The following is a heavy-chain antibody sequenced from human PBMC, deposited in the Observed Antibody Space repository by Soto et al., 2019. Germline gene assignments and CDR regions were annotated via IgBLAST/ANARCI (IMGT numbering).Heavy chain of an antibody. D-gene: IGHD4-17*01. CDR1: NGSISSRSSY. Sequence: QLQLQESGSGLVKPSETLSLTCIVSNGSISSRSSYWGWIRQPPGKGLEWIGSIYYIGNTYYNQPLKRRVAITIDTSTTQFSQKKNSVTAADTAVDFCGGQDYGAKGYYFENWGQGALVTVSS. CDR2: IYYIGNT. J-gene: IGHJ4*02. V-gene: IGHV4-39*01. CDR3: GGQDYGAKGYYFEN.